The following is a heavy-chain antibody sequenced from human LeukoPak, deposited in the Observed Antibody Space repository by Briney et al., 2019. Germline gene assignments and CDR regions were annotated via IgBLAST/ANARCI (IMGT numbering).Heavy chain of an antibody. CDR2: ISNDGSIT. Sequence: GGSLRLSCVVSGFISTDYWKHWLRQAPGKGPEWLSRISNDGSITVYADSAKGRFTVSRDNAKSFVYLEVTSLRPEDTAVYYCARGGYSLSCHKFSWGPGTLVTVAS. CDR3: ARGGYSLSCHKFS. J-gene: IGHJ4*02. CDR1: GFISTDYW. V-gene: IGHV3-74*01. D-gene: IGHD4-11*01.